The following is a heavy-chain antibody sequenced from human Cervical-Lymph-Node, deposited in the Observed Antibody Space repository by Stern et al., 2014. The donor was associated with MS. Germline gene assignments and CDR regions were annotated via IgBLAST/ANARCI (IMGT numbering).Heavy chain of an antibody. D-gene: IGHD4-17*01. CDR1: GGSINTNNYY. Sequence: QLQLQESGPGLVKPSETLSLTCTVSGGSINTNNYYWGWIRQPPGKGLEWIGNIYSSGSTFYSPSLKSRVTMSVDTSKNQFSLKLGSVTAADTAVYYCARTGDDFGDYSLSYWGQGTLVTVSS. CDR2: IYSSGST. J-gene: IGHJ4*02. V-gene: IGHV4-39*01. CDR3: ARTGDDFGDYSLSY.